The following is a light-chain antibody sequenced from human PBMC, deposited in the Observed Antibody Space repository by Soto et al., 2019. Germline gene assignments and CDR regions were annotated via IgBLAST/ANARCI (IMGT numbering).Light chain of an antibody. V-gene: IGLV1-44*01. CDR3: AAWDDRLKGYV. J-gene: IGLJ1*01. Sequence: QSLLTQPPSASGTPWHRVTISCSGSGSNFGSNTVNWYQHLPGTAPKLLIYNNDQRPSGVPDRFSGSKSGTSASLAISGLQSDDEADYYCAAWDDRLKGYVFGTGTKVTVL. CDR2: NND. CDR1: GSNFGSNT.